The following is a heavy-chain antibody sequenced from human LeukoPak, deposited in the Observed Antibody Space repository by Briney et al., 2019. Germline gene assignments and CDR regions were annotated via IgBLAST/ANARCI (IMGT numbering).Heavy chain of an antibody. CDR2: VYTSGST. CDR3: AKSYFDYSTYYSYYFNL. V-gene: IGHV4-4*09. J-gene: IGHJ4*02. CDR1: GGFISGGY. D-gene: IGHD4-11*01. Sequence: PSETLSLTCTVSGGFISGGYWSWIRQPPGRGLEWIGYVYTSGSTNYNPSLKSRVTISVDTSKSQFALKLSSVTAADTAVYYRAKSYFDYSTYYSYYFNLWGQGALVTVSS.